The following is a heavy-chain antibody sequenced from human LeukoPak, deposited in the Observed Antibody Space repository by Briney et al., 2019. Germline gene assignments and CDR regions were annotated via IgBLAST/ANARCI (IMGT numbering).Heavy chain of an antibody. CDR3: ARDSTGRISGSYYFDY. J-gene: IGHJ4*02. Sequence: SVKVSCKASGGTFSSYAISWVRQAPGQGLEWMGGIIPIFGTANYAQKFQGRVTITADESTSTAYMELSSLRSEDTAVYYCARDSTGRISGSYYFDYWGQGTLVTVSS. V-gene: IGHV1-69*13. CDR2: IIPIFGTA. D-gene: IGHD1-26*01. CDR1: GGTFSSYA.